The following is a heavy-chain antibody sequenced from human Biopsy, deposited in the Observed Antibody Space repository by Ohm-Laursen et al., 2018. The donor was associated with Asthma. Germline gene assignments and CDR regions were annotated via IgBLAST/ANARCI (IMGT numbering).Heavy chain of an antibody. CDR3: AKLRITMVQGVIINVEYYYGMDV. V-gene: IGHV4-4*02. J-gene: IGHJ6*02. CDR2: IYHSGST. D-gene: IGHD3-10*01. CDR1: AGSISSSNW. Sequence: TLSPTCAVSAGSISSSNWWSGVRQPPGKGLEWIGEIYHSGSTNSHPSLKSRVTISVDKSKNQFTLKLSYVTAADTAVYYCAKLRITMVQGVIINVEYYYGMDVWGQGTTVTVSS.